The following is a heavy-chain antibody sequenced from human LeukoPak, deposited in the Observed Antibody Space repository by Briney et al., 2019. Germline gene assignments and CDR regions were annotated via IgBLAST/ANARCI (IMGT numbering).Heavy chain of an antibody. CDR1: GGTFSSYA. J-gene: IGHJ6*02. D-gene: IGHD3-3*01. V-gene: IGHV1-69*13. Sequence: GASVTVSCKASGGTFSSYAISWVRQAPGQGLEWMGGIIPIFGTANYAQKFQGRVTITADESTSTAYMELSSLRSEDTAVYYCARDSRSGYRNYYYYGMDVWGQGTTVTVSS. CDR3: ARDSRSGYRNYYYYGMDV. CDR2: IIPIFGTA.